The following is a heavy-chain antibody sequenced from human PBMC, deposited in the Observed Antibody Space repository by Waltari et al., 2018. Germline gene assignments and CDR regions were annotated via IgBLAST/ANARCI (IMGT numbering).Heavy chain of an antibody. Sequence: QVQLVQSGSELKKPGASVKVSCKASGYTFTSYAMNLVRQATGQGLEWMGWMNPNSGNTGYAQKFQGRVTMTRNTSISTAYMELSSLRSEDTAVYYCARGWYSSSSGVDYWGQGTLVTVSS. V-gene: IGHV1-8*02. CDR3: ARGWYSSSSGVDY. J-gene: IGHJ4*02. D-gene: IGHD6-6*01. CDR1: GYTFTSYA. CDR2: MNPNSGNT.